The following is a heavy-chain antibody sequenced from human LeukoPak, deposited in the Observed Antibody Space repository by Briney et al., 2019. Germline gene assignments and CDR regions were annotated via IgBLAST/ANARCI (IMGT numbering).Heavy chain of an antibody. D-gene: IGHD2-2*01. CDR1: GFTFSSYA. Sequence: PGRSLRLSCAASGFTFSSYAMHWVRQAPGKGLEWVAVISYDGSNKYYADSVKGRFTISRDNSKNTLYLQMNSLRAEDTAVYYCARGEPGYCSSTSCFRIDAYYYYYGMDVWGQGTTVTVSS. CDR2: ISYDGSNK. CDR3: ARGEPGYCSSTSCFRIDAYYYYYGMDV. V-gene: IGHV3-30-3*01. J-gene: IGHJ6*02.